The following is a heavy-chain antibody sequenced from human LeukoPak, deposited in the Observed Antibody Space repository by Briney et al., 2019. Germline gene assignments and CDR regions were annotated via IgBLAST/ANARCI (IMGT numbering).Heavy chain of an antibody. CDR3: AKDSQVGATKGFDP. Sequence: GGSLRLSCAASGFTFSSYGMHWVRQAPGKGLEWVAFIRYDGSNKYYADSVKGRFTISRDNSKNTLYLQMNSLRAEDTAVYYCAKDSQVGATKGFDPWGQGSLVTVSS. D-gene: IGHD1-26*01. V-gene: IGHV3-30*02. CDR2: IRYDGSNK. J-gene: IGHJ5*02. CDR1: GFTFSSYG.